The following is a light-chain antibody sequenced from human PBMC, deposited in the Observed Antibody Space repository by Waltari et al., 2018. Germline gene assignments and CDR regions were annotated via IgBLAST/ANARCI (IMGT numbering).Light chain of an antibody. V-gene: IGKV3-11*01. Sequence: CSASQSVRTHLAGYQQRPGQPPRLLIYDSSFSATGIPARFSGSGSETDFTLTISSLEPEDFAVYYCQQRYKWPLTFGGGSKVEI. CDR1: QSVRTH. CDR3: QQRYKWPLT. CDR2: DSS. J-gene: IGKJ4*01.